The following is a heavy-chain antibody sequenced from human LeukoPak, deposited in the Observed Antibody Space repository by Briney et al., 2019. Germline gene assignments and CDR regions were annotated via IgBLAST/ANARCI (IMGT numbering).Heavy chain of an antibody. Sequence: GESLKISCKGSGYSFTSYWIGWVRPMPGKGLEWMGIIYPGDSDTRYSPSFQGQVTISADKSISTAYLQWSSLKASDTAMYYCARAPDYDILTGYTFDYWGQGTLVTVSS. V-gene: IGHV5-51*01. J-gene: IGHJ4*02. CDR1: GYSFTSYW. CDR2: IYPGDSDT. CDR3: ARAPDYDILTGYTFDY. D-gene: IGHD3-9*01.